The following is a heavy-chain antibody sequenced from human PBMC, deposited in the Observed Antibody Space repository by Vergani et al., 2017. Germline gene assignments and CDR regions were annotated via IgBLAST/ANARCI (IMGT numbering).Heavy chain of an antibody. J-gene: IGHJ6*03. V-gene: IGHV4-39*07. CDR1: GGSISSSSYY. Sequence: QLQLQESGPGLVKPSETLSLTCTVSGGSISSSSYYWGWIRQPPGKGLEWIGSIYYSGSTYYNPSLKSRVTISVDTSKNQFALKLSSVTAADTAVYYCARVPDGGRWLYYDYYRDVWGKGTTVTVSS. CDR2: IYYSGST. CDR3: ARVPDGGRWLYYDYYRDV. D-gene: IGHD4-23*01.